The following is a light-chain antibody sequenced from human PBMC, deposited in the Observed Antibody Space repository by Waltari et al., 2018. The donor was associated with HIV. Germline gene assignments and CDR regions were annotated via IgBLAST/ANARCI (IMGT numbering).Light chain of an antibody. V-gene: IGLV1-44*01. CDR2: DNN. Sequence: QSVLTQPPSVSATPGPRVTISCSGSGSNVGSTAVAWYQQLPGTAPKLVIYDNNQRPSGVPARFSGSTSGTSASLAISGLQSEDEADYYCAAWDDSLNGRVFGGGTKLTVL. J-gene: IGLJ3*02. CDR3: AAWDDSLNGRV. CDR1: GSNVGSTA.